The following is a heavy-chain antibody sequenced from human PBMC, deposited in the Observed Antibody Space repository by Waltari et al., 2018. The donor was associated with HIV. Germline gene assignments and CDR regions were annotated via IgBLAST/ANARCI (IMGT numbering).Heavy chain of an antibody. CDR2: IYYSGGT. V-gene: IGHV4-39*07. D-gene: IGHD2-2*02. CDR3: ASFYCSSTSCYTSDAFDI. Sequence: QLQLQESGPGLVKPSETLSLTCTVSGGSISSSSYYWGWIRQPPGKGLEWIGSIYYSGGTYYNPSRKSRVTISVDTSKNQFSLKLGSVTAADTAVYYCASFYCSSTSCYTSDAFDIWGQGTMVTVSS. J-gene: IGHJ3*02. CDR1: GGSISSSSYY.